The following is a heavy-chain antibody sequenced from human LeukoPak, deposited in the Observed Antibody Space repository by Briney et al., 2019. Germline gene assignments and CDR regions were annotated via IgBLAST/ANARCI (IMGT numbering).Heavy chain of an antibody. J-gene: IGHJ4*02. V-gene: IGHV3-30-3*01. CDR1: GFTFSGYP. D-gene: IGHD6-6*01. CDR2: ISYDGSNK. Sequence: GGSLRLSCAASGFTFSGYPIHWVRQAPGKGLEWVAVISYDGSNKYYADSVKGRFTISRDNSKNTLYLQMNSLRAEDTAVYYCAREGVAARRGYFDYWGQGTLVTVSS. CDR3: AREGVAARRGYFDY.